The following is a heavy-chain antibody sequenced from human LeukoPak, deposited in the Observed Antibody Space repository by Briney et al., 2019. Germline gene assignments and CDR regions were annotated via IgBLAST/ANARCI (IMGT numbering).Heavy chain of an antibody. CDR1: VYTFTNYG. V-gene: IGHV1-18*01. J-gene: IGHJ4*02. CDR3: ARDLYSSSWQVDY. Sequence: ASVKVSCKSSVYTFTNYGIRCVRQAPGQGLEGMGWISVYNGNTKYTQNPQGRVTMTTDTSTSTAYMELRSLRSDDTAVYYCARDLYSSSWQVDYWGQGTLVTVSS. CDR2: ISVYNGNT. D-gene: IGHD6-13*01.